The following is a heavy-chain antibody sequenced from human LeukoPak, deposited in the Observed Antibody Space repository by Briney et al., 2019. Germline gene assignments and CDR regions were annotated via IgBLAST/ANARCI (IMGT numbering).Heavy chain of an antibody. Sequence: GGSLRLPCAASGFTFSGSALHWVRQASGKGLEWVGRIRSTANGYATAYAASVKGRFTISRDDSKNTAYLQMDSLKTEDTAVYYCARDYWNDGGFDYWGQGTLVTVSS. CDR3: ARDYWNDGGFDY. J-gene: IGHJ4*02. CDR2: IRSTANGYAT. V-gene: IGHV3-73*01. D-gene: IGHD1-1*01. CDR1: GFTFSGSA.